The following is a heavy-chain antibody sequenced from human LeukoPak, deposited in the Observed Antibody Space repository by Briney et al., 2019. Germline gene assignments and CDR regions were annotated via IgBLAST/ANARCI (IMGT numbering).Heavy chain of an antibody. Sequence: PAGGSLRLSCAASGFTFSSYAMSWVRQAPGKGLEWVSGISGSGGSTYYADSVRGRFTISRDNSKNTLYLQMNSLRAEDTAVYYCAKAVAGTNYYYGMDVWGQGTTVTVSS. V-gene: IGHV3-23*01. CDR1: GFTFSSYA. CDR2: ISGSGGST. J-gene: IGHJ6*02. D-gene: IGHD6-13*01. CDR3: AKAVAGTNYYYGMDV.